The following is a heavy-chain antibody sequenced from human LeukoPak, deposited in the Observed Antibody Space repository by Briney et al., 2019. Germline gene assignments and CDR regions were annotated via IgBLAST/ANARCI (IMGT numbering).Heavy chain of an antibody. Sequence: SETLSLTCIVSGGSISSGGHYWGWIRQPPGKGLEWIGSIYYSGSTYYNPSLKSRVTISVDTSKNQFSLNLNSVTAADTAVYYCARLSSSWILDYWGQGTLVTVSS. CDR3: ARLSSSWILDY. CDR2: IYYSGST. CDR1: GGSISSGGHY. D-gene: IGHD6-13*01. J-gene: IGHJ4*02. V-gene: IGHV4-39*01.